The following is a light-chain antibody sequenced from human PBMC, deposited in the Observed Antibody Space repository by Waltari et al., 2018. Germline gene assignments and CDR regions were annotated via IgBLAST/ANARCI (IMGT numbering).Light chain of an antibody. J-gene: IGLJ2*01. Sequence: QSVLTQAHSVSERPGQRVTISCSGTHYNIGRGPVNLYQQVPGMSPKLLIYSNDQRPSGVPDRFSGSKSGTSASLAISGLQSEDEADYYCATWDGRVNGVLFGGGTKVTVL. V-gene: IGLV1-44*01. CDR3: ATWDGRVNGVL. CDR1: HYNIGRGP. CDR2: SND.